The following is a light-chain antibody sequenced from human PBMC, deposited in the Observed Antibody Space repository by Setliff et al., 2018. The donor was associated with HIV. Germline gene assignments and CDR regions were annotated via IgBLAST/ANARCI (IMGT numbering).Light chain of an antibody. Sequence: QSALTQPASVSGSPGQSITLSCTGTSSDVGGYNYVSWYQQHPDKAPKLMIYDVKNRPSGVSDRFSGSKSGNTASLTISGLQAEDEADYYCCSYAGSGPVLGAGTKGTVL. CDR3: CSYAGSGPV. J-gene: IGLJ1*01. CDR1: SSDVGGYNY. CDR2: DVK. V-gene: IGLV2-23*02.